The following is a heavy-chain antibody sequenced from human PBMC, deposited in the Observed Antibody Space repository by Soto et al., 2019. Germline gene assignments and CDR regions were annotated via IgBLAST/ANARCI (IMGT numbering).Heavy chain of an antibody. CDR1: GFNFDDHA. CDR2: ISWNSVTI. CDR3: VRSSGSQPRAGWFDP. Sequence: GGSLRLSCSASGFNFDDHAMHCGRPAPGKGLEWVAGISWNSVTINYADSVKGRFTISRDNAKRTLHLQMNSLRPEDTAIYYCVRSSGSQPRAGWFDPWGQGTLVTVSS. D-gene: IGHD1-26*01. J-gene: IGHJ5*02. V-gene: IGHV3-9*01.